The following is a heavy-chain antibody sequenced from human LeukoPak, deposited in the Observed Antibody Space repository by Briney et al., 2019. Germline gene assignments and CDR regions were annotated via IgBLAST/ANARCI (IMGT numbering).Heavy chain of an antibody. J-gene: IGHJ4*02. V-gene: IGHV4-39*01. CDR3: ARRRSSGNFDY. CDR2: FYYSGST. D-gene: IGHD6-19*01. Sequence: SETLSLTCTVSGGSISSSSYYWGWIRQPPGKGLEWIGSFYYSGSTYYNPSLKSRVTISVDTSKNQFSLKLSSVTAADTAVYYCARRRSSGNFDYWGQGTLVTVSS. CDR1: GGSISSSSYY.